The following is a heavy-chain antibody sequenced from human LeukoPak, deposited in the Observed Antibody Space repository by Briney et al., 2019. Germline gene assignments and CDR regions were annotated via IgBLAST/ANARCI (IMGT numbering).Heavy chain of an antibody. Sequence: GASVKVSCKASGGTFSSYAISWVRQAPGQGLEWMGGIIPIFGTANYAQKFQGRVTITADKSTSTAYMELSSLRSEDTAMYYCARDYVTHYYDSSGPPDYYYYMDVWGKGTTVTVSS. CDR3: ARDYVTHYYDSSGPPDYYYYMDV. CDR2: IIPIFGTA. J-gene: IGHJ6*03. D-gene: IGHD3-22*01. CDR1: GGTFSSYA. V-gene: IGHV1-69*06.